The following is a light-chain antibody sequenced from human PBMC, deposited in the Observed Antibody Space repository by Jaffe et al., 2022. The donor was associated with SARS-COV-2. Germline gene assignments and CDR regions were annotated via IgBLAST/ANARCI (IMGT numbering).Light chain of an antibody. CDR1: QSVLHSSNNKNY. CDR2: WAS. CDR3: QQYYSTPLT. Sequence: DIVMTQSPDSLTVSLGERATINCKSSQSVLHSSNNKNYLVWYQQKPGRPPKLLIYWASTRESGVPDRFSGSGSGTDFTLTISSLQAEDVAVYYCQQYYSTPLTFGQGTKLEIK. J-gene: IGKJ2*01. V-gene: IGKV4-1*01.